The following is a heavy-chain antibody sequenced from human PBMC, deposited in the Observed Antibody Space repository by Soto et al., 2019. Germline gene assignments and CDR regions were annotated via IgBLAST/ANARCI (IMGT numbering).Heavy chain of an antibody. CDR3: AIVRVADSPLDH. CDR1: GFIFINYG. D-gene: IGHD3-10*02. CDR2: IAYDGSDI. J-gene: IGHJ4*02. Sequence: QVQLVESGGGVVQPGRSLRLSCVGSGFIFINYGMHWVRQAPGKGLEWVAFIAYDGSDILYADSVKGRFTISRDNSKGTLVLHMNRPTAEDTAVYFCAIVRVADSPLDHWGQGTLVTVSS. V-gene: IGHV3-30*03.